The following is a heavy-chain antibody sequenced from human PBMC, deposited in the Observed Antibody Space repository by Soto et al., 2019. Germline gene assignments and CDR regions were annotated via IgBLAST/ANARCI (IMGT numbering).Heavy chain of an antibody. CDR3: ARDVPPRGFDI. Sequence: QVQLQESGPGLVKPSQTLSLTCTVSGGSISSGGYYWSWIRQHPGKGLEWIGYIYYSGSTYYNPSLKSXXTXSXGTSKNQFSLKLSSVTAADTAVYYCARDVPPRGFDIWGQGTMVTVSS. V-gene: IGHV4-31*03. CDR1: GGSISSGGYY. CDR2: IYYSGST. J-gene: IGHJ3*02.